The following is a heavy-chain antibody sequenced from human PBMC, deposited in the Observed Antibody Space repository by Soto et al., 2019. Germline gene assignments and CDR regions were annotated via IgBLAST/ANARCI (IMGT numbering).Heavy chain of an antibody. Sequence: ASVKVSCKASGYTFTSYAMHWVRQAPGQRLEWMGWINAGNGNTKYSQKFQGRVTITRDTSASTAYMELSSLRSEDTAVYYCARVFAEEENWFDPWGQGTLVTVSS. V-gene: IGHV1-3*01. CDR3: ARVFAEEENWFDP. CDR2: INAGNGNT. J-gene: IGHJ5*02. CDR1: GYTFTSYA.